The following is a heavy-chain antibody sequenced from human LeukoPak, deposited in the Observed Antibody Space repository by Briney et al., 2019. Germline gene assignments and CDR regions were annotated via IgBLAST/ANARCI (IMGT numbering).Heavy chain of an antibody. CDR3: AKDVLAALYCSSTSCYTIAGYFDY. CDR2: IRSNTEGGTT. J-gene: IGHJ4*02. D-gene: IGHD2-2*02. CDR1: GFSFTNAW. Sequence: GGSLRLSCAASGFSFTNAWMTWVRQAPGKGLEWVGRIRSNTEGGTTDYAAPVKGRFSISRDGSRNTLYLQMNSLKTEDTAVYYCAKDVLAALYCSSTSCYTIAGYFDYWGQGTLVTVSS. V-gene: IGHV3-15*01.